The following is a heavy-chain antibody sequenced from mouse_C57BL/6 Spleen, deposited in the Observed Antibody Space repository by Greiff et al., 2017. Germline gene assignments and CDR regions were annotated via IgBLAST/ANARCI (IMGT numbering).Heavy chain of an antibody. J-gene: IGHJ4*01. CDR1: GYTFTSYW. D-gene: IGHD2-4*01. CDR2: LHPNSGST. Sequence: QVQLQQPGAELVKPGASVKLSCKASGYTFTSYWMHWVKQRPGQGLEWIGMLHPNSGSTNYNEKFKSKATLTVDKSSSTAYMQLSSLTYADSAVYYCAGEGGYDYGSYLYCDIEDWGQGASVTVSS. V-gene: IGHV1-64*01. CDR3: AGEGGYDYGSYLYCDIED.